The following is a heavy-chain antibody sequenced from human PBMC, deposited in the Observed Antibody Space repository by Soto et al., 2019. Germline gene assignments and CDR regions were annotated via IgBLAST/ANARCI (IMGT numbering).Heavy chain of an antibody. J-gene: IGHJ4*02. CDR2: IYYSGST. D-gene: IGHD3-10*01. CDR3: ARYGSGSYYPTAFDY. V-gene: IGHV4-31*03. CDR1: GGSISSGGYY. Sequence: QVQLQESGPGLVKPSQTLSLTCTVSGGSISSGGYYWSWIRQHPGKGLECIGYIYYSGSTYYNPSRTSRVTISVDTSENQFSLKLSSVTAADTAVYYCARYGSGSYYPTAFDYWGQGTLVTVSS.